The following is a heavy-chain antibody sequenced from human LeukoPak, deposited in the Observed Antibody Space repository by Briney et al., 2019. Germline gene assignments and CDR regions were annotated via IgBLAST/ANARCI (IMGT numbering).Heavy chain of an antibody. CDR3: ARGDYYDSSGYGFDY. CDR1: GGSISSSSYY. V-gene: IGHV4-61*01. Sequence: PSETLSLTCTVSGGSISSSSYYWSWIRQPPGKGLEWIGYIYYSGSTNYNPSLKSRVTISVDTSKNQFSLKLSSVTAADTAVYYCARGDYYDSSGYGFDYWGQGTLVTVSS. J-gene: IGHJ4*02. CDR2: IYYSGST. D-gene: IGHD3-22*01.